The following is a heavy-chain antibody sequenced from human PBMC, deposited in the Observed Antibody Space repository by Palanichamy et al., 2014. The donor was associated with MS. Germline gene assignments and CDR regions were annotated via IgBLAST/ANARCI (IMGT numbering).Heavy chain of an antibody. CDR3: ARHLTSIAARPYWYFDL. CDR2: IYYSGST. D-gene: IGHD6-6*01. J-gene: IGHJ2*01. V-gene: IGHV4-39*01. CDR1: GGSFSSSSYY. Sequence: QLQLQESGPGLVKPSETLSLTCTVSGGSFSSSSYYWGWIRQPPGKGLEWIGSIYYSGSTYYNPSLKSRVTIPVDTSKNQFSLKLSYVTAADTAVYYCARHLTSIAARPYWYFDLWGRGTLVTVSS.